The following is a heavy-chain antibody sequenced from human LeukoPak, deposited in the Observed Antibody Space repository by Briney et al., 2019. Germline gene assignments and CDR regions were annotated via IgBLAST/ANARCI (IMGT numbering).Heavy chain of an antibody. CDR3: AKGVRGTAMVQTPGLLGY. V-gene: IGHV3-23*01. J-gene: IGHJ4*02. CDR1: GFTFSSYA. D-gene: IGHD5-18*01. CDR2: ISGSGGST. Sequence: PGGSLRLSCAASGFTFSSYAMSWVRQAPGKGLEWVSAISGSGGSTYYADSVKGRFTISRDNSKNTLYLQMNSLRAEDTAVYYCAKGVRGTAMVQTPGLLGYWGQGTLVTVSS.